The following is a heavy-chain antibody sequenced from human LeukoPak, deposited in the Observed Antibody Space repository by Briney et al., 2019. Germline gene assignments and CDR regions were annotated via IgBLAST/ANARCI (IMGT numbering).Heavy chain of an antibody. J-gene: IGHJ4*02. V-gene: IGHV3-48*03. D-gene: IGHD1-26*01. CDR2: SRTSSSAI. Sequence: GGALRLTCVTSGFSFISYIMNGVRQAPGKGLEGVSYSRTSSSAIYYAGSVKGRFTISRDDAKNALYLQMNGLRAEDRAVYYCAILVGSTWRDDYWGQGTLVTVSS. CDR1: GFSFISYI. CDR3: AILVGSTWRDDY.